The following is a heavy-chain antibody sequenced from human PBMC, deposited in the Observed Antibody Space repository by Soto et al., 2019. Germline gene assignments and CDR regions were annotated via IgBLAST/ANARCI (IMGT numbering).Heavy chain of an antibody. Sequence: QVQLVQSGAEVKKPGASVKVSCKASGYTFTSYDINWVRQATGQGLEWMGWMNPNSGNTGYAQKFQGRVTMTRNTSISTAYMELSSLRSEDTAVCYCARGGSDLGVDYEPSYDYWGQGTLVTVSS. CDR2: MNPNSGNT. D-gene: IGHD4-17*01. J-gene: IGHJ4*02. CDR1: GYTFTSYD. CDR3: ARGGSDLGVDYEPSYDY. V-gene: IGHV1-8*01.